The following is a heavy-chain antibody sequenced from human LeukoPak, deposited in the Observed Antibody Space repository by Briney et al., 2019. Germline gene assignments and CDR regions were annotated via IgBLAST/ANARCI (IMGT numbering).Heavy chain of an antibody. CDR2: IYHSGST. J-gene: IGHJ3*02. CDR1: GYSISSGYY. V-gene: IGHV4-38-2*02. Sequence: PSETLSLTCTVSGYSISSGYYWGWIRQPPGKGLEWIGSIYHSGSTYYNPSLKSRVTISVDTSKNQFSLKLSSVTAAGTAVYYCARARGALRYCSSTSCYPDAFDIWGQGTMVTVSS. D-gene: IGHD2-2*01. CDR3: ARARGALRYCSSTSCYPDAFDI.